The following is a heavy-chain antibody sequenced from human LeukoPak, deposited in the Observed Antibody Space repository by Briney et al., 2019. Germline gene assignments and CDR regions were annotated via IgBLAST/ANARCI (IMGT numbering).Heavy chain of an antibody. D-gene: IGHD4-23*01. CDR3: ARDYGGNSVY. Sequence: PGGSLRLSCAASGFALSSYWMSWVRQTPGKGLEWVANIKEDGSEKYYVDSVKGRFTISRDNAKNSLYLQMNSLRAEDTAMYYCARDYGGNSVYWGQGTLVTVSS. V-gene: IGHV3-7*01. CDR1: GFALSSYW. CDR2: IKEDGSEK. J-gene: IGHJ4*02.